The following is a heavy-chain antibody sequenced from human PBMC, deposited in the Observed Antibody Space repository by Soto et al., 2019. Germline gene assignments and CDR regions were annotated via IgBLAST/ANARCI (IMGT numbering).Heavy chain of an antibody. J-gene: IGHJ4*02. CDR2: IYYSGST. V-gene: IGHV4-30-4*01. Sequence: SETLSLTCTVSGGSISSGDYYWSWIRQPPGKGLEWIGYIYYSGSTYYNPSLKSRVTIPVDTSKNQFSLKLSSVTAADTAVYYCARGSYYYDSSGDYNYWGQGTLVTVSS. CDR3: ARGSYYYDSSGDYNY. CDR1: GGSISSGDYY. D-gene: IGHD3-22*01.